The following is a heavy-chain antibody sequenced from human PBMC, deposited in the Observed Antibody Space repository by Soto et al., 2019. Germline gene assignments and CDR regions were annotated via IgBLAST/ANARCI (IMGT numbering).Heavy chain of an antibody. D-gene: IGHD2-8*02. CDR3: ARDSVVYASYFYYYYMDV. CDR1: GGTFSSYA. CDR2: IIPIFGTA. J-gene: IGHJ6*03. Sequence: ASVKVSCKASGGTFSSYAISWVRQAPGQGLEWMGGIIPIFGTANYAQKFQGRVTITADESTSTAYMELSSLRSEDTAVYYCARDSVVYASYFYYYYMDVWGKGTTITVSS. V-gene: IGHV1-69*13.